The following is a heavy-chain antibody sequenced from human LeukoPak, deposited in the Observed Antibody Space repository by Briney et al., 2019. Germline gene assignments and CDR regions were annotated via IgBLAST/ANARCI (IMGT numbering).Heavy chain of an antibody. Sequence: PSETLSLTCTVSGGSSSSYYWSWIRQPPGKGLEWIGYIYYSGSTNYNPSLKSRVTISVDTSKNQFSLKLSSVTAADTAVYYCASAGGYSYGSFDYWGQGTLVTVSS. D-gene: IGHD5-18*01. CDR2: IYYSGST. J-gene: IGHJ4*02. V-gene: IGHV4-59*01. CDR1: GGSSSSYY. CDR3: ASAGGYSYGSFDY.